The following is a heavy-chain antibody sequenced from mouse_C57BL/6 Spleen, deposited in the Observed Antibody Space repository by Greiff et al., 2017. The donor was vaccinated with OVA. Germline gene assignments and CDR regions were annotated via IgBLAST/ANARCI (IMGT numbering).Heavy chain of an antibody. CDR2: IYPRSGNT. D-gene: IGHD2-1*01. CDR3: ARKGVYGNYGGYYAMDY. V-gene: IGHV1-81*01. J-gene: IGHJ4*01. CDR1: GYTFTSYG. Sequence: VQVVESGAELARPGASVKLSCKASGYTFTSYGISWVKQRTGQGLEWIGEIYPRSGNTYYNEKFKGKATLTADKSSSTAYMELRSLTSEDSAVYFCARKGVYGNYGGYYAMDYWGQGTTVTVSS.